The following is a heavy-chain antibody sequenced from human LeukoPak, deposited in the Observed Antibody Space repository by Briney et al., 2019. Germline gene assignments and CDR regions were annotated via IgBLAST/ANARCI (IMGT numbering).Heavy chain of an antibody. CDR1: GFTVSSNY. V-gene: IGHV3-53*05. Sequence: GGSLRLSCAASGFTVSSNYMSWVRQAPGKGLEWVSVIYSGGSTYYADSVKGRFTISRDNSKNTLYLQMNSLRAGDTAVYYCARAHDSGAFDIWGQGTMVTVSS. J-gene: IGHJ3*02. CDR3: ARAHDSGAFDI. D-gene: IGHD3-22*01. CDR2: IYSGGST.